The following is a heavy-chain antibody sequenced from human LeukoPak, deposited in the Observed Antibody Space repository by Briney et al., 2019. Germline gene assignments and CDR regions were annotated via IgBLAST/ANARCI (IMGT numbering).Heavy chain of an antibody. J-gene: IGHJ6*04. Sequence: ASVKVSCKVSGYTLTELSMHWVRQAPGKGLEWMGGFDPEDGEKIYAQKFQGRVTMTEDTSTDTAYMELSSLRSEDTAVYYCATSRGYSYGPPNKYYYYYYGMDVWGKGTTVTVSS. CDR2: FDPEDGEK. CDR3: ATSRGYSYGPPNKYYYYYYGMDV. V-gene: IGHV1-24*01. D-gene: IGHD5-18*01. CDR1: GYTLTELS.